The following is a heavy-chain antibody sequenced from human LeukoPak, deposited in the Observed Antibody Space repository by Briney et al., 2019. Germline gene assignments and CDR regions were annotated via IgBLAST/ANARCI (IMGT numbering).Heavy chain of an antibody. V-gene: IGHV3-66*01. D-gene: IGHD6-19*01. J-gene: IGHJ4*02. Sequence: GGSLRLSCAASGFNVGSNYMSWVRQAPGKGLMWVSVIYSGGRSNYAESVKGRFTISRDNSKNTLFLQLNNLRVEDTAVYYCARVGYSSGWYRNWSQGTLVTVSS. CDR2: IYSGGRS. CDR1: GFNVGSNY. CDR3: ARVGYSSGWYRN.